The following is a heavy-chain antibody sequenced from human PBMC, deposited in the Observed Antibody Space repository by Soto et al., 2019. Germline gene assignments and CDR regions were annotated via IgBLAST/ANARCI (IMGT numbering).Heavy chain of an antibody. CDR3: ASPKIAFYNWFDP. CDR1: GGSISSYY. V-gene: IGHV4-59*08. CDR2: IYYSGST. Sequence: SETLSLTCTVSGGSISSYYWTWIRQPPGKGLEWIGHIYYSGSTYYNPSLKSRVTISVDTSKNQFSLKLNSVIAADTAVYYCASPKIAFYNWFDPWGQGTLVTVSS. D-gene: IGHD3-3*02. J-gene: IGHJ5*02.